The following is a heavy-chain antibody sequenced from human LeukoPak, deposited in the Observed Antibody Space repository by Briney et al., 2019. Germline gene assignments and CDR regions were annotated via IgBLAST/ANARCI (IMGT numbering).Heavy chain of an antibody. D-gene: IGHD3-3*01. J-gene: IGHJ4*02. V-gene: IGHV3-7*03. CDR2: IKQDGSEK. Sequence: GGSLRLSCAASGFTFSSHWMSWVRQTRGKGLERVATIKQDGSEKYYVGSVNGRFTISRDNAKNSLYLQMNSLRAEDTGTYYCARDFGRPTTFDFWGQGTLVTVSS. CDR1: GFTFSSHW. CDR3: ARDFGRPTTFDF.